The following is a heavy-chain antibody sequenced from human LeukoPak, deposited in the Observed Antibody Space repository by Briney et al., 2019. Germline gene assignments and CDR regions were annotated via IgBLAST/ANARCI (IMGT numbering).Heavy chain of an antibody. V-gene: IGHV3-23*01. D-gene: IGHD3-22*01. J-gene: IGHJ4*02. CDR3: ANLAYYDSSGYIDY. CDR2: ISGSGGST. Sequence: PSEALSLTCAVSGGSISSSNWWSWVRQPPGKGLEWVSAISGSGGSTYYADSVKGRFTISRDNSKNTLYLQMNSLRAEDTAVYYCANLAYYDSSGYIDYWGQGTLVTVSS. CDR1: GGSISSSN.